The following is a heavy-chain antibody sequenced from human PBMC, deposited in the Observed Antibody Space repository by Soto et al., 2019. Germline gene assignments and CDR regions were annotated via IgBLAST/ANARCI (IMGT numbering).Heavy chain of an antibody. J-gene: IGHJ6*02. V-gene: IGHV4-39*01. CDR3: ARHNGPLYVGYYYDMDV. Sequence: SETLSLTCTVSGGSISSSSYYWGWIRQPPGKGLEWIGSIYYSGSTYYNPSLKSRVTISVDTSKNQFSLKLSSVTAADTAVYYCARHNGPLYVGYYYDMDVWGQGTTVTVYS. D-gene: IGHD3-16*01. CDR2: IYYSGST. CDR1: GGSISSSSYY.